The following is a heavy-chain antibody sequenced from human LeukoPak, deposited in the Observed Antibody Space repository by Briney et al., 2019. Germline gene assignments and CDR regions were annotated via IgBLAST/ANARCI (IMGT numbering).Heavy chain of an antibody. CDR3: ARGGSSSWDFDY. V-gene: IGHV3-33*01. CDR2: IWYDGSNK. J-gene: IGHJ4*02. CDR1: GFTFSSYG. Sequence: GGSLRLSCAASGFTFSSYGMHWVRQAPGKGLEWVAVIWYDGSNKYYADSVKGRFTISRDNSKNTLYLQMNSLRAEDTAVYYCARGGSSSWDFDYWGQGTLVTVSP. D-gene: IGHD6-13*01.